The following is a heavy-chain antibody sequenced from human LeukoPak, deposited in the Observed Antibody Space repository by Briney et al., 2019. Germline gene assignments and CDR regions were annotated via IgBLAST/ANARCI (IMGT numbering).Heavy chain of an antibody. V-gene: IGHV1-2*02. J-gene: IGHJ4*02. D-gene: IGHD3-16*02. Sequence: GASVKVSFKSSGYAFTGYYRHWVRQAPGQGLEWMVWSNPNSGGTNYAQKFQGRVTMTRDTSISTAYMELSRLRSDDAAVYYCARGPKPYDYVWGSYRFWGQGTLVTVSS. CDR2: SNPNSGGT. CDR1: GYAFTGYY. CDR3: ARGPKPYDYVWGSYRF.